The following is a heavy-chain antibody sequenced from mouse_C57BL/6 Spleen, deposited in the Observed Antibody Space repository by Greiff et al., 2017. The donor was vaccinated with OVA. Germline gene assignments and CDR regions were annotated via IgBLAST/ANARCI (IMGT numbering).Heavy chain of an antibody. CDR2: ISSDGSN. CDR1: GYSITSGYY. D-gene: IGHD1-1*01. V-gene: IGHV3-6*01. CDR3: ARKGDYEDY. Sequence: EVKLMESGPGLVKPSQSLSLTCSVTGYSITSGYYWNWIRQFPGNKLEWMGYISSDGSNNYNPSLKTPISITRATSKNPVFLKWNSVTTEDTATYYGARKGDYEDYWGQGTTLTVSS. J-gene: IGHJ2*01.